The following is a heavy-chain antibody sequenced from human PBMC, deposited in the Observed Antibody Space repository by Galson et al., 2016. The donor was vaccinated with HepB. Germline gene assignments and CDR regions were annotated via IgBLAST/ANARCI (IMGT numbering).Heavy chain of an antibody. CDR2: IKQDGSEK. CDR1: GFTFSSSW. J-gene: IGHJ5*02. D-gene: IGHD6-25*01. V-gene: IGHV3-7*01. Sequence: SLRLSCAASGFTFSSSWMSWVRQAPGKGLEWVANIKQDGSEKYYVDSVKGRFTIYRVNAKNSLFLQMNSLRAEDTAVYYCARSRPGSNWFDPWGQGTLVTVAS. CDR3: ARSRPGSNWFDP.